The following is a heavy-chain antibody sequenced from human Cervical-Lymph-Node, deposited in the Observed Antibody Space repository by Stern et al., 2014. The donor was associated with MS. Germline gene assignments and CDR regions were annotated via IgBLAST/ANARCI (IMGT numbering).Heavy chain of an antibody. CDR1: GYSFTSYW. CDR2: IYPGGSDT. D-gene: IGHD3-3*01. Sequence: EVQLVQSGAEVKKPGESLKISCKGSGYSFTSYWIGWVRQMPGKGLEWMGLIYPGGSDTRYSPSFQGQVTISADKSISTAYLQWSSLKASDTAMYYCARPESGYYWARYGMDVWGQGTTVTVSS. CDR3: ARPESGYYWARYGMDV. J-gene: IGHJ6*02. V-gene: IGHV5-51*01.